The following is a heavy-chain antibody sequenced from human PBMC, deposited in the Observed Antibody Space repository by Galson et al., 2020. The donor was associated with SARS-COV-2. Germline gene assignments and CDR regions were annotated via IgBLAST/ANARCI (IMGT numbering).Heavy chain of an antibody. D-gene: IGHD3-10*01. J-gene: IGHJ4*02. CDR3: ASNRGAGSYSALDY. CDR1: GYTFTGYY. Sequence: ASVKVSCQASGYTFTGYYMHWERQAPGQGLEWMGWINPNSGGTNSAQKFQGRVTLTRDTSISTAYMELTSLRSDDTAVYYCASNRGAGSYSALDYWGQGTLVTVSS. CDR2: INPNSGGT. V-gene: IGHV1-2*02.